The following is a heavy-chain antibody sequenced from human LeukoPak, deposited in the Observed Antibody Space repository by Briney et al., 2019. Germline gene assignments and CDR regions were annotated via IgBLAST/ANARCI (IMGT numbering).Heavy chain of an antibody. V-gene: IGHV3-23*01. Sequence: GGSLRLSCATSGFTFDSYAMSWVRQAPGKEREWGSGLSGSGGDTDYADSVKGRFTIPRDNSRNTLYLQMNSLRSEDTAVYYCAKDAMATVTYFDYWGQGSLVTVSS. CDR2: LSGSGGDT. D-gene: IGHD4-17*01. J-gene: IGHJ4*02. CDR3: AKDAMATVTYFDY. CDR1: GFTFDSYA.